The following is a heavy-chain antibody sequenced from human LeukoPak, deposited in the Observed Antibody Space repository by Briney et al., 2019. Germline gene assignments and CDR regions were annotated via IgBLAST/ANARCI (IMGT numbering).Heavy chain of an antibody. V-gene: IGHV1-2*02. CDR3: SRDSGERGSRSYLIAY. D-gene: IGHD3-10*01. CDR2: INPNSGVT. CDR1: RYTFTGYY. Sequence: ASVNVSCTASRYTFTGYYMHWVRQSPGPGREWRGWINPNSGVTNSAQKFQGRVTMTRDTSISAAYMALSWLISDDTTGYYFSRDSGERGSRSYLIAYWRQGTLDTDSS. J-gene: IGHJ4*02.